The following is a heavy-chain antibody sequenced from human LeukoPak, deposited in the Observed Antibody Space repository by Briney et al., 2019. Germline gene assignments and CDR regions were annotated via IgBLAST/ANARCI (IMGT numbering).Heavy chain of an antibody. CDR2: IYYSGST. CDR1: GGSISSYY. CDR3: ARTHSGSGYYQS. Sequence: PSETLSLTCTVSGGSISSYYWSWIRQPPGKGLEWIGYIYYSGSTNYNPSLKSRVTISVDTSKNQFSLKLSSVTAADTAVYYCARTHSGSGYYQSWGQGTMVTVSS. J-gene: IGHJ3*01. V-gene: IGHV4-59*01. D-gene: IGHD3-22*01.